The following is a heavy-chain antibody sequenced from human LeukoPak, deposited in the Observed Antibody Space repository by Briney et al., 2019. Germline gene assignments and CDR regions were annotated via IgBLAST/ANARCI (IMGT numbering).Heavy chain of an antibody. J-gene: IGHJ5*02. CDR2: IYHSGST. Sequence: SETLSLTCTVSGYSISSGYYWGRIRQPPGKGLEWIGSIYHSGSTYYNPSLKSRVTISVDTSKNQFSLKLSSVTAADTAVYYCARGSARPFDPWGQGTLVTVSS. D-gene: IGHD6-25*01. CDR1: GYSISSGYY. CDR3: ARGSARPFDP. V-gene: IGHV4-38-2*02.